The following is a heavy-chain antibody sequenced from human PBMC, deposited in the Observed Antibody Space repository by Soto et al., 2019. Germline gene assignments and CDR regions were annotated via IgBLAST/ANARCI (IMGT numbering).Heavy chain of an antibody. Sequence: ASVKVSCKASGYIFTNYDINWVRQATGQGLEWMGWMNPNSGHTDSAQKFQGRVTMTRNTSVNTAYMELSSLRSDDTAVYYCARDGFWSALRSRRWSDARGEGTLVTVSS. CDR1: GYIFTNYD. D-gene: IGHD3-3*01. CDR2: MNPNSGHT. V-gene: IGHV1-8*01. CDR3: ARDGFWSALRSRRWSDA. J-gene: IGHJ5*02.